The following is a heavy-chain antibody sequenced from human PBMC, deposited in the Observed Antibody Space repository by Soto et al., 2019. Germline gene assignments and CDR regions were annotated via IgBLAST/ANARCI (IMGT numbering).Heavy chain of an antibody. J-gene: IGHJ4*02. CDR3: ARVLRFLEWLSPGDY. Sequence: ASVKVSCKASGYTFTSYGISWVRQAPGQGLEWMGWISAYNGNTNYAQKLQGRVTMTTDTSTSTAYMELRSLRSDDTAVYYCARVLRFLEWLSPGDYWGQGTLVTVSS. CDR1: GYTFTSYG. V-gene: IGHV1-18*01. D-gene: IGHD3-3*01. CDR2: ISAYNGNT.